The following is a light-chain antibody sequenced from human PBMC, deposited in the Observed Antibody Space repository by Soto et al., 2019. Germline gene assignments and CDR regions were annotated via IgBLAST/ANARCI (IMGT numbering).Light chain of an antibody. CDR2: EVS. CDR3: QSYDASLIGYV. J-gene: IGLJ1*01. V-gene: IGLV2-8*01. Sequence: QSALTQPPSASGSPGQSVTISCTGTSSDVGGYNYVSWYQQHPGKAPKLMIYEVSKRPSGVPDRFSGSKSGNTASLTVSGLQAEDEADYYCQSYDASLIGYVFGSGTKLTVL. CDR1: SSDVGGYNY.